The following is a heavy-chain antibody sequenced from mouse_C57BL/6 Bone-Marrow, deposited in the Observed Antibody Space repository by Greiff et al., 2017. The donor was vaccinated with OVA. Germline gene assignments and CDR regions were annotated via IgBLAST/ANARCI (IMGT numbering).Heavy chain of an antibody. Sequence: EVHLVESGEGLVKPGGSLKLSCAASGFTFSSYAMSWVRQTPEKRLEWVAYISSGGDYIYYADTVKGRFTISRDNARNTLYLQMSSLKSEDTARDYGTRDGYPVLRYFDVWGTGTTVTVSS. CDR2: ISSGGDYI. V-gene: IGHV5-9-1*02. CDR3: TRDGYPVLRYFDV. D-gene: IGHD2-3*01. CDR1: GFTFSSYA. J-gene: IGHJ1*03.